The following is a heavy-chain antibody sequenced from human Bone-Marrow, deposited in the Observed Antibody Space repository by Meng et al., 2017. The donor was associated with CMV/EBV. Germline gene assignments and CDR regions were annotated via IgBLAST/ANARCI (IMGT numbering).Heavy chain of an antibody. CDR1: GGSITNSNHY. CDR3: ARSGGDNRSYNYYGMDV. D-gene: IGHD3-16*01. CDR2: ISYSGTT. J-gene: IGHJ6*02. Sequence: GSLRLSCTVSGGSITNSNHYWVWIRQPPGKGLESIATISYSGTTYHNPSLRARVTMSIDTSKNQFSLRLTSVTAADTARYYCARSGGDNRSYNYYGMDVWGQGTTVTAP. V-gene: IGHV4-39*07.